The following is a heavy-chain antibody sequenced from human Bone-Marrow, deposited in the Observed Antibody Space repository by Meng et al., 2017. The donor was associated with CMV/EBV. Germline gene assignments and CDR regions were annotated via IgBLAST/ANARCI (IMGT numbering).Heavy chain of an antibody. D-gene: IGHD2-2*01. V-gene: IGHV4-59*01. CDR3: ARLAPKGYCSSTSCYWWFDP. J-gene: IGHJ5*02. Sequence: SESLSLTRTVPGGPISSYYWSWIRQPPGKGLEWIGYIYYSGSTNYNPSLKSRVTISVDTSKNQFSLKLSSVTAADTAVYYCARLAPKGYCSSTSCYWWFDPWGQGTLVTVSS. CDR1: GGPISSYY. CDR2: IYYSGST.